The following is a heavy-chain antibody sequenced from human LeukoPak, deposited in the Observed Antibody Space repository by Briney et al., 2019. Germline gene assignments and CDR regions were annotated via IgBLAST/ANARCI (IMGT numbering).Heavy chain of an antibody. J-gene: IGHJ4*02. D-gene: IGHD2-21*02. Sequence: GGSLRLSCAASGFTFSSYWMHWVRQAPGKGPVWVSRINSEGSSTSYADSVKGRFTISRDNAKNTLYLQMNSLRAEDTAVYYCARAYCGGDCYSRAIDYWGQGTLVTVSS. CDR1: GFTFSSYW. CDR2: INSEGSST. V-gene: IGHV3-74*01. CDR3: ARAYCGGDCYSRAIDY.